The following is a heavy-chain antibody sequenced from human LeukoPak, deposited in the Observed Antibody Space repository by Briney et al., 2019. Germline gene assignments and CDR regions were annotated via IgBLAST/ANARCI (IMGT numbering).Heavy chain of an antibody. CDR1: GSTFSSYS. Sequence: PGGSLRLSCAASGSTFSSYSMNWVRQAPGKGLEWVSSISSSSSYIYYADSVKGRFTISRDNAKNSLYLQMNSLRAEDTAVYYCARVIVATITAYYYYYMDVWGKGTTVTISS. V-gene: IGHV3-21*01. CDR2: ISSSSSYI. J-gene: IGHJ6*03. CDR3: ARVIVATITAYYYYYMDV. D-gene: IGHD5-12*01.